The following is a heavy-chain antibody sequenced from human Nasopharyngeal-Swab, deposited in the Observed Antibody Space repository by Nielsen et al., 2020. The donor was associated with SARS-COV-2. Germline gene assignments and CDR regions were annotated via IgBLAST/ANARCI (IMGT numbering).Heavy chain of an antibody. CDR2: INHSGST. D-gene: IGHD2-2*01. Sequence: PGKGLEWIGEINHSGSTNYNPSLKSRVTISVDTSKNQFSLKLSSVTAADTAVYYCARIEDCSSTSCYDYIDYWGQGTLVTVSS. CDR3: ARIEDCSSTSCYDYIDY. V-gene: IGHV4-34*01. J-gene: IGHJ4*02.